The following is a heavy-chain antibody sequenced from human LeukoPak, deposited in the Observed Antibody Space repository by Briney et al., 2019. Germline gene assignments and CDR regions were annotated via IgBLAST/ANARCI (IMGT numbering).Heavy chain of an antibody. CDR2: FDPEDGET. V-gene: IGHV1-24*01. CDR1: GYTFTSYG. Sequence: ASVKVSCKASGYTFTSYGIIWVRQAPGQGLEWMGGFDPEDGETIYAQKFQGRVTMTEDTSTDTAYMELSSLRSEDTAVYYCATDYGSGSNWFDPWGQGTLVTVSS. CDR3: ATDYGSGSNWFDP. D-gene: IGHD3-10*01. J-gene: IGHJ5*02.